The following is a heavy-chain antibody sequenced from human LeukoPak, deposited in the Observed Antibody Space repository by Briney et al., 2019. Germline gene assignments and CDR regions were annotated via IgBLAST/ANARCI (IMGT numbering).Heavy chain of an antibody. D-gene: IGHD3-10*01. V-gene: IGHV3-74*01. CDR2: INSDGSST. J-gene: IGHJ4*02. Sequence: TGGSLRLSCAASGFTFSSYWMHWVRQVPGKGLVWVSHINSDGSSTSYADSVKGRFTISRDNAKNTLYLQMNSLRAEDTAVYFCARDKVDYGSGTYGYWGQGTLVTVSS. CDR3: ARDKVDYGSGTYGY. CDR1: GFTFSSYW.